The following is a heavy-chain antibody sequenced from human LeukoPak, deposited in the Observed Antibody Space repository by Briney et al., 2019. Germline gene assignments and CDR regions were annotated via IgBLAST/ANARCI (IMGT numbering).Heavy chain of an antibody. CDR3: ARGEGPADNYYGSASYYY. D-gene: IGHD3-10*01. J-gene: IGHJ4*02. CDR1: GYTFTSYD. CDR2: MNPNSGNT. Sequence: ASVKVSCKASGYTFTSYDINWVRQATGQGLEWMGWMNPNSGNTGYAQKFQGRVTMTRNTSISTAYMELSSLRSEDTAVYYCARGEGPADNYYGSASYYYWGQGTLATVSS. V-gene: IGHV1-8*01.